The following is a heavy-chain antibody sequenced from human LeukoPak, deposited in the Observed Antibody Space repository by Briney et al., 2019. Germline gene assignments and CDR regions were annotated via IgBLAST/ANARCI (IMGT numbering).Heavy chain of an antibody. D-gene: IGHD6-19*01. Sequence: GGSLRLSCAASGFTVSSNYMNWVRQAPGKGLEWVSVIYSGGSTYYADSVKGRFTISRDNSKNTLYLQMNSLRAEDTAVYYCARDSEAVAGTIDYWGQGTLVTVSS. CDR3: ARDSEAVAGTIDY. CDR2: IYSGGST. J-gene: IGHJ4*02. V-gene: IGHV3-66*02. CDR1: GFTVSSNY.